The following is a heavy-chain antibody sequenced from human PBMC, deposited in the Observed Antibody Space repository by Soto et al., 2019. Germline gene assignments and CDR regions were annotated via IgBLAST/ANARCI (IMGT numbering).Heavy chain of an antibody. D-gene: IGHD3-3*02. CDR2: ISSSSSTI. Sequence: EVQLVESGGGLVQPGGSLRLSCAASGFTFSSYSMNWVRQAPGKGLEWVSYISSSSSTIYYADSVKGRFTISRDNAKNSLYLQTNSLRAEDTAVYYCAREAFSPLDYWGQGTLVTVSS. J-gene: IGHJ4*02. V-gene: IGHV3-48*01. CDR1: GFTFSSYS. CDR3: AREAFSPLDY.